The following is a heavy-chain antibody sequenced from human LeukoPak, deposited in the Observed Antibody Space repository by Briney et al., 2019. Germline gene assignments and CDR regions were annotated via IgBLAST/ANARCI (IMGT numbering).Heavy chain of an antibody. D-gene: IGHD3-10*01. V-gene: IGHV4-39*01. J-gene: IGHJ5*02. CDR2: IYYSGST. Sequence: SETLSLTCTVSGGSISSSSYYWGWIRQPPGKGLEWIGSIYYSGSTYYNPSLKSRVTISVDTSKNQFSLKLSSVTAADTAVYYCARRRLPMVRDNWFDPWGQGTLVTVSS. CDR1: GGSISSSSYY. CDR3: ARRRLPMVRDNWFDP.